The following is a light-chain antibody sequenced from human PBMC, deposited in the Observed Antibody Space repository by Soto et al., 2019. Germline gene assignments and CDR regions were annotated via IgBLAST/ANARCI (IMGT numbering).Light chain of an antibody. Sequence: QSALTQPASVSGSPGQSITISCTGTSSDVGGYNYVSWYQQHPGKAPKLMIYDVNNRPSGVSNRFSGSKSGNTASLTISGLQAEDEAHYYCSSYTTRSTLVFGGGTKLTVL. V-gene: IGLV2-14*03. CDR1: SSDVGGYNY. CDR3: SSYTTRSTLV. CDR2: DVN. J-gene: IGLJ3*02.